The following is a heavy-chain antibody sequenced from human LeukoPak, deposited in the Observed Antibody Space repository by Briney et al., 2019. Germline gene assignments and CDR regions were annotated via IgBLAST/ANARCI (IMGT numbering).Heavy chain of an antibody. V-gene: IGHV4-4*02. J-gene: IGHJ4*02. CDR3: ARDSLSMVRGKGLFDY. CDR1: GGSISSSNW. Sequence: SETLSLTCAVSGGSISSSNWWSWIRQPPGKGLEWIGEINHSGSTNYNPSLKSRVTISVDTSKNQFSLKLSSVTAADTAVYYCARDSLSMVRGKGLFDYWGQGTLVTVSS. D-gene: IGHD3-10*01. CDR2: INHSGST.